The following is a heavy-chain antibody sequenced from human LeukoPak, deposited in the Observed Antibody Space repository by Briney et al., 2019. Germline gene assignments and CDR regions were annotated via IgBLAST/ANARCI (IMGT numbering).Heavy chain of an antibody. CDR2: IYPGDSDT. CDR3: ARSSAPGIAVPPFDF. CDR1: GYRFTDYW. V-gene: IGHV5-51*01. D-gene: IGHD6-19*01. J-gene: IGHJ4*02. Sequence: GESLKISCKGFGYRFTDYWIGWVRQVPGKGLEWMGIIYPGDSDTRYSPSLQGLVTISADKSISTAYLQWSSLKASDTAIFYCARSSAPGIAVPPFDFWGQGTLVTVSS.